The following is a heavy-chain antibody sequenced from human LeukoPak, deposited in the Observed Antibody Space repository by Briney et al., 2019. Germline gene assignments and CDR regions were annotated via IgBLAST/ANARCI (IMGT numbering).Heavy chain of an antibody. CDR3: ARSYYDSSGYPHSDLDY. CDR1: GFTFSSYI. CDR2: ISESSVYI. Sequence: GGSLRLSCAGSGFTFSSYIMNWVRHAPGKGLEWGSSISESSVYINYADSVKGRFTISRDNAKYSLYLQMTSLRAEDTAVYYCARSYYDSSGYPHSDLDYWGQGTLVTVSS. D-gene: IGHD3-22*01. J-gene: IGHJ4*02. V-gene: IGHV3-21*01.